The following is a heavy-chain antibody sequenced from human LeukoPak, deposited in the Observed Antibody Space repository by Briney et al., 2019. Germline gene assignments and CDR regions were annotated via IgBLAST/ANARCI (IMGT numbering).Heavy chain of an antibody. CDR2: INHSGST. CDR3: ASIGDSSGYSSDY. V-gene: IGHV4-34*01. J-gene: IGHJ4*02. Sequence: GSLRLSCAASGFTFSSYAMSWIRQPPGKGLEWIGEINHSGSTNYNPSLKSRVTISVDTSKNQFSLKLSSVTAADTAVYYCASIGDSSGYSSDYWGQGTLVTVSS. CDR1: GFTFSSYA. D-gene: IGHD3-22*01.